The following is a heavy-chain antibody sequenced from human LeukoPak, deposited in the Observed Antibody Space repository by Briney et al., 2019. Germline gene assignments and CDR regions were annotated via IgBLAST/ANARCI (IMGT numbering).Heavy chain of an antibody. D-gene: IGHD1-14*01. CDR2: INHSGST. CDR3: ARRILSGITGTTGYFDY. CDR1: GGSFSGYY. V-gene: IGHV4-34*01. J-gene: IGHJ4*02. Sequence: SETLSLTCAVYGGSFSGYYWSWIRQPPGKGLEWIGEINHSGSTNYNPSLKSRVTISVDTSKNQLSLKLSSVTAADTAVYYCARRILSGITGTTGYFDYWGQGTLVTVSS.